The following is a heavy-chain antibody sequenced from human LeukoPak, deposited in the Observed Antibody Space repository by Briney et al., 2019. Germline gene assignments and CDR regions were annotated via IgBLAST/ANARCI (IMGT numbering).Heavy chain of an antibody. Sequence: SETLSLTCTVSGGSISSGSYYWSWIRQPAGKGLEWIGRIYTSGSTNYNPSLKSRVTISVDTSKNQFSLKLSSVTAADTAVYYCARTNGYPNYYFDYWGQGTLATVSS. D-gene: IGHD1-1*01. CDR2: IYTSGST. CDR3: ARTNGYPNYYFDY. V-gene: IGHV4-61*02. J-gene: IGHJ4*02. CDR1: GGSISSGSYY.